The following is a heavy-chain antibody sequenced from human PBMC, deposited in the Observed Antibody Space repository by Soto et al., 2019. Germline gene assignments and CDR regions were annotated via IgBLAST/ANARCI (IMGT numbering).Heavy chain of an antibody. CDR1: GDTFTDYY. Sequence: QVQLMQSGAEVKKPGASVKVSCKASGDTFTDYYIHWVRQAPGQGLEWMGTVNPSGGHTTYAQHSQGRVTKTRDTSTSPRYLEPTSLTSDDTAIYYCAREGHVVVVTAALDYWGQGTLVTVSS. V-gene: IGHV1-46*01. J-gene: IGHJ4*02. CDR3: AREGHVVVVTAALDY. CDR2: VNPSGGHT. D-gene: IGHD2-21*02.